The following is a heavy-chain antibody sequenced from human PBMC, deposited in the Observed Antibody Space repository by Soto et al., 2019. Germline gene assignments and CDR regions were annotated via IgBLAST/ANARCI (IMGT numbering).Heavy chain of an antibody. CDR1: GFTFSSYS. D-gene: IGHD2-2*01. Sequence: EVQLVESGGGLVKPGGSLRLSCAASGFTFSSYSMNWVRQAPGKGLEWVSSISSSSSYIYYADSVKGQFTISRDNAKNSLYLQMNSLRAGDTAVYYCARDRPYCSSTSCYQYYFDYWGQGTLVTVSS. CDR3: ARDRPYCSSTSCYQYYFDY. CDR2: ISSSSSYI. V-gene: IGHV3-21*01. J-gene: IGHJ4*02.